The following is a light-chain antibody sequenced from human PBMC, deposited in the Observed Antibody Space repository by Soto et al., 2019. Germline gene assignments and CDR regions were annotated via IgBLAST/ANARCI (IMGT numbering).Light chain of an antibody. CDR3: MQGTHWPIT. V-gene: IGKV2-28*01. CDR1: HSLLHSNGNHY. J-gene: IGKJ5*01. CDR2: LAS. Sequence: VMSQSPLSLPFTPGEPASISCMSIHSLLHSNGNHYLEWYFQKPGQSPQLLIYLASIRASGVTDRFSGSGSGTDFALKISRVEAEDVGVYYCMQGTHWPITFGQGTRLEIK.